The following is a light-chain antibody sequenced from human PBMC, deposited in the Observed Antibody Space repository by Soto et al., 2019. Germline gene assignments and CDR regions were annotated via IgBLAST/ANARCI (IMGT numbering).Light chain of an antibody. CDR3: AAWDDSLNAWV. CDR2: DVN. Sequence: QSVLTQPRSVSGSPGQSVAISCTGTSRDVGGHNYVSWYQQHPGRAPRLVIYDVNRRPSGVPDRFSGSRSGTAASLAISGLRSEDEAFYYCAAWDDSLNAWVFGGGTKLTVL. CDR1: SRDVGGHNY. V-gene: IGLV2-11*01. J-gene: IGLJ3*02.